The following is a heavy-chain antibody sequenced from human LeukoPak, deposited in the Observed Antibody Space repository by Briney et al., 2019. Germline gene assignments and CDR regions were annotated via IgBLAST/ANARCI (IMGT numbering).Heavy chain of an antibody. Sequence: SETLSLTCTVSGGSISSSSYYWGWIRQPPGKGLEWIGSIYYSGSTYYNPSLKSRVTISVDTSKNQFSLKLSSVTAADTAVYYCARDTGYSYALYYFDHWGQGTLVTVSS. V-gene: IGHV4-39*01. CDR2: IYYSGST. CDR1: GGSISSSSYY. D-gene: IGHD5-18*01. CDR3: ARDTGYSYALYYFDH. J-gene: IGHJ4*02.